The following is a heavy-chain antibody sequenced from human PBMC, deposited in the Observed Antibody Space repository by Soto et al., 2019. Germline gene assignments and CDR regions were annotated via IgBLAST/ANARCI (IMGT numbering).Heavy chain of an antibody. CDR3: ARGGGTYCGGDCYPNTAVFDY. CDR1: GGSISSGDYY. D-gene: IGHD2-21*02. Sequence: QVQLQESGPGLVKPSQTLSLTCTVSGGSISSGDYYWSWFRQPPGKGLEWIGYIYYSGSTYYNPSLKSRVTIPVDTSKNQFSLKLSSVTAADTAVYYCARGGGTYCGGDCYPNTAVFDYWGQGTLVTVSS. J-gene: IGHJ4*02. V-gene: IGHV4-30-4*01. CDR2: IYYSGST.